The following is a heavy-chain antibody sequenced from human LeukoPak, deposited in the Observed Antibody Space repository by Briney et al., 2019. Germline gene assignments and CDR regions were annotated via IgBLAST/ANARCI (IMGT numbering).Heavy chain of an antibody. CDR3: AKDRESSSWYFDL. D-gene: IGHD6-6*01. Sequence: PGGSLRLSCAASGFIFGSYDMSWVRQAPGKGLEWVSTISAGGVTFYADSAKGRFTVSRDNSRNTLYLQMNSLRAEDTAVYHCAKDRESSSWYFDLWGRGTLVTVSS. V-gene: IGHV3-23*01. J-gene: IGHJ2*01. CDR2: ISAGGVT. CDR1: GFIFGSYD.